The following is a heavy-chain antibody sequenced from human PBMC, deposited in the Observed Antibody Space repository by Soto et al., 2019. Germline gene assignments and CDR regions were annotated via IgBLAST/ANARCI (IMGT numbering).Heavy chain of an antibody. V-gene: IGHV4-31*03. CDR1: GGSISSGGYY. J-gene: IGHJ6*03. CDR3: ARGWGTIVVVPAAILPTYYYMDV. CDR2: IYYSGST. Sequence: SETLSLTCTFSGGSISSGGYYWSWIRQHPGKGLEWIGYIYYSGSTYYNPSLKSRVTISVDTSKNQFSLKLSSVTAADTAVYYCARGWGTIVVVPAAILPTYYYMDVWGKGTTVTVSS. D-gene: IGHD2-2*01.